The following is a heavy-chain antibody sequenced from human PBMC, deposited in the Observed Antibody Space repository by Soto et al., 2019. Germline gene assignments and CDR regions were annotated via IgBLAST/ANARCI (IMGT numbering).Heavy chain of an antibody. Sequence: QVQLVQSGAEVKKPGSSVKVSCKASGGTFSSYAISWVRQAPGQGLEWMGGIIPIFGTANYAQKFQGRVTITADESTSTPYMELSSLRSEDTAVYYCARMGHPYYYDSSGFSLDYWGQGTLVTVSS. D-gene: IGHD3-22*01. J-gene: IGHJ4*02. V-gene: IGHV1-69*01. CDR3: ARMGHPYYYDSSGFSLDY. CDR2: IIPIFGTA. CDR1: GGTFSSYA.